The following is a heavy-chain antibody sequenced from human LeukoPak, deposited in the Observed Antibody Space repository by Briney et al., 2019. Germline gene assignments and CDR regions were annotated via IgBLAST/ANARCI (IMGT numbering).Heavy chain of an antibody. CDR1: GGSISSGDYY. J-gene: IGHJ4*02. V-gene: IGHV4-30-4*01. D-gene: IGHD2-15*01. CDR3: ARAPVGYCSGGTCKRYFDY. CDR2: INFSGST. Sequence: SETLSLTCTVSGGSISSGDYYWSWIRQPPGKGLDWLGHINFSGSTSYNPSLKSRVTISVDTSKNQFSLKLSSVTAADTAVYYCARAPVGYCSGGTCKRYFDYWGQGTLVTVSS.